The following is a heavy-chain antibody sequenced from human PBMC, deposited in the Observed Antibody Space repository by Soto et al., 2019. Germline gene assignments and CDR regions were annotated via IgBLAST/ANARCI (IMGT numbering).Heavy chain of an antibody. D-gene: IGHD6-6*01. Sequence: GASVKVSCKASGYTFSIFVINWVLQAPGQGLDWRGVSSAYSGNTNYAQRFQGRVTMTTDTSTSTAYMELSSLRSEDTAVYYCARARIAPHRDYYGMDVWGQGTTVTVSS. V-gene: IGHV1-18*01. J-gene: IGHJ6*02. CDR2: SSAYSGNT. CDR3: ARARIAPHRDYYGMDV. CDR1: GYTFSIFV.